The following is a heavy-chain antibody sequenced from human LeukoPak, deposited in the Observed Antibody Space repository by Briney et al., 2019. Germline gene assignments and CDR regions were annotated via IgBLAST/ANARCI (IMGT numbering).Heavy chain of an antibody. Sequence: SETLSLTCAVSGGSISSTNWWSWVRQPPGKGLEWIGEIYHSGSTNYNPSLKSRVTISVDKSKNQFSLKLSSVTAADTAVYYCARNYYGSGNWFDPWGQGTLVTVSS. J-gene: IGHJ5*02. CDR2: IYHSGST. CDR1: GGSISSTNW. D-gene: IGHD3-10*01. V-gene: IGHV4-4*02. CDR3: ARNYYGSGNWFDP.